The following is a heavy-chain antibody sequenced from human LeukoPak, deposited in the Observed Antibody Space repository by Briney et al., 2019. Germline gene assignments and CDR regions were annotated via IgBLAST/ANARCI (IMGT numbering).Heavy chain of an antibody. CDR2: IYYSGST. Sequence: SETLSLTCTVSGGSISSYYWSWIRQPPGKGLEWIGYIYYSGSTNYNPSLQSRVTISVDTSKNQFSLKLSSLTAADPAVYYCARLATYYDSSGLFQVIDYWGQGTLVTVSS. CDR1: GGSISSYY. CDR3: ARLATYYDSSGLFQVIDY. V-gene: IGHV4-59*08. J-gene: IGHJ4*02. D-gene: IGHD3-22*01.